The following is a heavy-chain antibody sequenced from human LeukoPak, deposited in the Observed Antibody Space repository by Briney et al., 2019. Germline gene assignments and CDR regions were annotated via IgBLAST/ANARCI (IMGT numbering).Heavy chain of an antibody. V-gene: IGHV3-23*01. CDR1: GFTFSSYA. D-gene: IGHD2-15*01. CDR2: ISGSGGST. CDR3: AKAREYCSGAGCLYYFDY. J-gene: IGHJ4*02. Sequence: GGSLRLSCAASGFTFSSYAMSWVRQAPGKGLEWVSGISGSGGSTYYADSVRGRITISRDNSKNTLYLQMNSLRAEDTAVYYCAKAREYCSGAGCLYYFDYWGQGTLVTVSS.